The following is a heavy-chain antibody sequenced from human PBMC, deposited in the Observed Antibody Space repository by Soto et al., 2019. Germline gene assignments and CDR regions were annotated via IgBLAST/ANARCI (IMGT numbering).Heavy chain of an antibody. CDR1: GFTFSSYA. CDR3: AKDRGAIDYDFWSGYYSSWFDP. Sequence: GGSLRLSCAASGFTFSSYAMSWVRQAPGKGLEWVSAISGSGGSTYYADSVKGRFTISRDNSKNTLYLQMNSLRAEDTAVYYCAKDRGAIDYDFWSGYYSSWFDPWGQGTLVTVSS. CDR2: ISGSGGST. V-gene: IGHV3-23*01. J-gene: IGHJ5*02. D-gene: IGHD3-3*01.